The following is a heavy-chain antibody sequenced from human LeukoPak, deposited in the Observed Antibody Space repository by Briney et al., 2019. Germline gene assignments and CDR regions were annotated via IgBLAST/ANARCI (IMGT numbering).Heavy chain of an antibody. V-gene: IGHV3-21*01. Sequence: AGGSLRLSCAASGFTFDDYGMNWVRQAPGKGLEWVSSIDSSSSSTYIYYADSVRGRFTISRDNAKNSLYLQMNSLRAEDTAMYYCARDGLDAFDIWGQGTMVTVSS. J-gene: IGHJ3*02. CDR1: GFTFDDYG. CDR3: ARDGLDAFDI. CDR2: IDSSSSSTYI.